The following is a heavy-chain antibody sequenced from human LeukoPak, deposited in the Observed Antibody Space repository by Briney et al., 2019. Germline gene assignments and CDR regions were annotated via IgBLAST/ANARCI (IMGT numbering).Heavy chain of an antibody. Sequence: GVSLKISCKGSGYSFTSYWISWVRQMPGKGLEWMGRIDPSDSYTNYSPSFQGHVTISADKSISTAYLQWSSLKASDTAMYYCARRGDSSGYSFDPWGQGTLVTVSS. J-gene: IGHJ5*02. CDR2: IDPSDSYT. V-gene: IGHV5-10-1*01. CDR1: GYSFTSYW. D-gene: IGHD3-22*01. CDR3: ARRGDSSGYSFDP.